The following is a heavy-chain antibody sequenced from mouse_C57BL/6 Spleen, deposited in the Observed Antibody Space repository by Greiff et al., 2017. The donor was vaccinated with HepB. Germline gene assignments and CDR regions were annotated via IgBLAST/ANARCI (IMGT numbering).Heavy chain of an antibody. CDR2: IYPRSGNT. J-gene: IGHJ2*01. D-gene: IGHD1-1*01. V-gene: IGHV1-81*01. Sequence: QVQLKESGAELARPGASVKLSCKASGYTFTSYGISWVKQRTGQGLEWIGEIYPRSGNTYYNEKFKGKATLTADKSSSTAYMELRSLTSEDSAVYFCAREDLVTTVVASPLDYWGQGTTLTVSS. CDR3: AREDLVTTVVASPLDY. CDR1: GYTFTSYG.